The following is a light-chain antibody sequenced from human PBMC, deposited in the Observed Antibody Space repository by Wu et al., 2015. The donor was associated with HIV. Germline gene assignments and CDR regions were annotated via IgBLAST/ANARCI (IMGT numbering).Light chain of an antibody. J-gene: IGKJ2*01. V-gene: IGKV3-11*01. CDR2: DAS. CDR1: QSVRNY. CDR3: HHYGISPQT. Sequence: EIVLTQSPATLSLSPGERASLSCRASQSVRNYLAWYQQRPGQAPRLLIYDASNRATGIPAKFSGSGSGTDFTLTISSLEPEDFAVYYCHHYGISPQTFGQGTRLEVK.